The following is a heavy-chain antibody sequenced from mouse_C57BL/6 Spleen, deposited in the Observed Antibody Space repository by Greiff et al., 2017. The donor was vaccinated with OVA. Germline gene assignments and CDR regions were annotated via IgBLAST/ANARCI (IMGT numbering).Heavy chain of an antibody. CDR2: IYPGDGDT. J-gene: IGHJ4*01. V-gene: IGHV1-82*01. CDR1: GYAFSSSW. CDR3: ARLNSNYAMDY. Sequence: QVQLQQSGPELVKPGASVKISCKASGYAFSSSWMNWVKQRPGKGLEWIGRIYPGDGDTNYNGKFKGKATLTADKSSSTAYMQLSSLTSEDSAVYFCARLNSNYAMDYWGQGTSVTVSS. D-gene: IGHD2-5*01.